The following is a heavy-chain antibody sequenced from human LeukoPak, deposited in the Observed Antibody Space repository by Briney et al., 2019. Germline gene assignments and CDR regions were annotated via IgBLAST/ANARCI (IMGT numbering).Heavy chain of an antibody. D-gene: IGHD2-15*01. CDR3: ARDKGYCSGGSCSSYYYMDV. Sequence: SETLSLTCTVSGGSISSYYLSWIRQPAGRGLEWIGRIYSSGTDYNPSLKSRVTMSADTSRNQVSLTLSSVSAADTAVYYCARDKGYCSGGSCSSYYYMDVWGKGTTVTISS. V-gene: IGHV4-4*07. J-gene: IGHJ6*03. CDR1: GGSISSYY. CDR2: IYSSGT.